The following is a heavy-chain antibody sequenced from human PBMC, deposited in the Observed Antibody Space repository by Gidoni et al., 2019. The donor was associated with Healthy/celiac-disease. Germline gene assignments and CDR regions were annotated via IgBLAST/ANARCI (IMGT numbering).Heavy chain of an antibody. D-gene: IGHD6-19*01. CDR1: GFTFSSYS. V-gene: IGHV3-21*01. CDR2: IRSSSSYI. Sequence: EVQLVESGGGLVKPGGSLRLSCAASGFTFSSYSMNWVRQAPGKGLEWVSSIRSSSSYIYYADSVKGRFTISRDNAKNSLYLQMNSRRAEDTAVYYGARAVKPGAYSSGWYVGYYYYGMDVWGQGTTVTVSS. J-gene: IGHJ6*02. CDR3: ARAVKPGAYSSGWYVGYYYYGMDV.